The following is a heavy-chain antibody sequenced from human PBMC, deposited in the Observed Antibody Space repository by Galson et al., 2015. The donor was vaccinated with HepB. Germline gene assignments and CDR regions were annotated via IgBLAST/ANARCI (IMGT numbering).Heavy chain of an antibody. V-gene: IGHV3-23*01. Sequence: PLRLSCAASGFALSTYGMNWVRQAPGKGLEWVSGFGTSGDKTSYADSVKGRVTISRDNSRNTLYLQMNSLRAEDTAVYYCAKRLFVPTDCWGQGTLVTVSS. CDR3: AKRLFVPTDC. CDR2: FGTSGDKT. CDR1: GFALSTYG. J-gene: IGHJ4*02.